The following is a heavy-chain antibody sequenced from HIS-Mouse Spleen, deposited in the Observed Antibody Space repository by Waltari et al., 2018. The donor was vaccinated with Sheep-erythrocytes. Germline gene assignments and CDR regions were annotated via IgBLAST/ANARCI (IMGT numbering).Heavy chain of an antibody. J-gene: IGHJ4*02. CDR2: IYYSGGT. V-gene: IGHV4-30-4*01. Sequence: QVQLQESGPGLVKPSQTLSLTCTVSGGSISSGDYYWSWIRQPPGKGLEWIWYIYYSGGTHYNPALKGRVTISVDTSKNQFSLKLSSVTAADTAVYYCARALANWGSSFDYWGQGTLVTVSS. CDR1: GGSISSGDYY. CDR3: ARALANWGSSFDY. D-gene: IGHD7-27*01.